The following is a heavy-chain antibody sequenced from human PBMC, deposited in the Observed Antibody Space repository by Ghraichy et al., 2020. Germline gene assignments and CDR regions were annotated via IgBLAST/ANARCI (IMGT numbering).Heavy chain of an antibody. CDR2: INHGGST. D-gene: IGHD3-10*01. Sequence: LNISCAVYGGSFSGYYWSWIRQPPGKGLEWIGEINHGGSTNYNPSLKSRVTISVDTSKNQFSLKLSSVTAADTAVYYCARGFGELLYPYYYYYGMDVWGQGTTVTVSS. CDR1: GGSFSGYY. V-gene: IGHV4-34*01. CDR3: ARGFGELLYPYYYYYGMDV. J-gene: IGHJ6*02.